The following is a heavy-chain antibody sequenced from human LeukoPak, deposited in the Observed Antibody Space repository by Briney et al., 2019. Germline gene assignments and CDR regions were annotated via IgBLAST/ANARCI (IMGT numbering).Heavy chain of an antibody. CDR1: GSTFSGSA. Sequence: GGSLRLSCAASGSTFSGSAMHWVRQASGKGLDWVGRIRSKANSYATAYAASVKGRFTISRDDPKNTAYLQMNSLKTEDTAVYYCTRHVDSSGYDRDYRGQGTLVTVSS. D-gene: IGHD3-22*01. CDR3: TRHVDSSGYDRDY. V-gene: IGHV3-73*01. J-gene: IGHJ4*02. CDR2: IRSKANSYAT.